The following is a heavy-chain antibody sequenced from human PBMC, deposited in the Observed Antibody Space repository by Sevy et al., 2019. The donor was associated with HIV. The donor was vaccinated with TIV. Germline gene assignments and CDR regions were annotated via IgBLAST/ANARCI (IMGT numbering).Heavy chain of an antibody. CDR2: IWCDGSNT. V-gene: IGHV3-33*01. J-gene: IGHJ4*01. CDR1: GFTFSSFG. CDR3: PSGVVLYESGDYWPAFMPDF. D-gene: IGHD4-17*01. Sequence: GGSLRLSCAASGFTFSSFGMHWVRQAPGKGLEWVAVIWCDGSNTYYADSVKGRFTISRDIAKNTRRFQMNSLRAEDTAVYYGPSGVVLYESGDYWPAFMPDFWGHGTLVTVSS.